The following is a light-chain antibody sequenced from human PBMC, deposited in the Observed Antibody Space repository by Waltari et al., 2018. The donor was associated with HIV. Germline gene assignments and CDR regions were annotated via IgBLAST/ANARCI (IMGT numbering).Light chain of an antibody. CDR2: ETE. CDR3: GMWDTSLSEGV. J-gene: IGLJ3*02. V-gene: IGLV1-51*01. Sequence: QSVLTQPPSVSAAPGQKVTLSCSGSISNIENSDISWFRQYPGTSPQLVIYETEKRPSGIPGRFSGTKSGTSASLVITDRRIGDEADYYCGMWDTSLSEGVFGGGTKVTVL. CDR1: ISNIENSD.